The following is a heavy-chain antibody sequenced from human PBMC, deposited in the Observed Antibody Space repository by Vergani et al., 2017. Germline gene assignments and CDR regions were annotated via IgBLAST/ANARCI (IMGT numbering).Heavy chain of an antibody. V-gene: IGHV1-69*09. CDR2: IIPILGIA. J-gene: IGHJ6*02. Sequence: VQLVQSGAEAKQPGSSVKVSCKASERSFSGHVMSWVRQVPGQGLEWMGRIIPILGIANYAQKFQGRVTITADKSTSTAYMELSSLRSEDTAVYYCASAVVTDYYYYGMDVWGQGTTVTVSS. CDR3: ASAVVTDYYYYGMDV. CDR1: ERSFSGHV. D-gene: IGHD4-23*01.